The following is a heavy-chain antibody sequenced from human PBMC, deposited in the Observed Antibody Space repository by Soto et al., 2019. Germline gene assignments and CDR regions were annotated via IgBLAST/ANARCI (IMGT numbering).Heavy chain of an antibody. J-gene: IGHJ5*02. CDR1: GYTLTELS. Sequence: ASVKVSCKVSGYTLTELSMHWVRQAPGKGLEWMGGFDPEDGETIYAQKFQGRVTMTEDTSTDTAYMELSSLRSEDTAVYYCATVSLKEAHYDFWSGYWFDPWGQGTLVTVSS. CDR2: FDPEDGET. D-gene: IGHD3-3*01. CDR3: ATVSLKEAHYDFWSGYWFDP. V-gene: IGHV1-24*01.